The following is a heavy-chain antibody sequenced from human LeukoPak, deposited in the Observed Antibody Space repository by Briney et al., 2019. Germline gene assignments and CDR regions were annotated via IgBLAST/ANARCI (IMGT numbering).Heavy chain of an antibody. CDR3: ARHYYDFWSGYLDWFDP. CDR1: GGSFSGYY. CDR2: IYYSGST. V-gene: IGHV4-34*01. J-gene: IGHJ5*02. D-gene: IGHD3-3*01. Sequence: SETLSLTCAVYGGSFSGYYWSWIRQPPGKGLEWIGSIYYSGSTYYNPSLKSRVTISVDTSKNQFSLKLSSVTAADTAVYYCARHYYDFWSGYLDWFDPWGQGTLVTVSS.